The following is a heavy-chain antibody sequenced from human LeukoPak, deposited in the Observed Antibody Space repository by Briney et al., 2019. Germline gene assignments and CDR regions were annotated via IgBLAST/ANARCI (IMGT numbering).Heavy chain of an antibody. Sequence: GGSLRLSCAASGFTFDDYAMHWVRQAPGKGLEWVSGISWNSGSIGYADSVKGRFTISRDNAKNSLYLQMNSLKTEDTAVYYCTTDPYGSGSLDYWGQGTLVTVSS. CDR1: GFTFDDYA. J-gene: IGHJ4*02. CDR2: ISWNSGSI. V-gene: IGHV3-9*01. CDR3: TTDPYGSGSLDY. D-gene: IGHD3-10*01.